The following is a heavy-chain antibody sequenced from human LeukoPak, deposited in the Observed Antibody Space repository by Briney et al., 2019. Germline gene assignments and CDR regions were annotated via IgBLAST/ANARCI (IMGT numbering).Heavy chain of an antibody. D-gene: IGHD7-27*01. CDR2: ISASGAGT. V-gene: IGHV3-23*01. CDR1: GFTFSNYA. J-gene: IGHJ4*02. Sequence: PGGSLRLSCAASGFTFSNYAMAWARQAPGKRLEWVSGISASGAGTYYADSVNGRFTISRHNYRQTLYLQMNTLRAEDRAVYYCAKDLTDRTGDGWAGDYFHHWGQGTLVTVSS. CDR3: AKDLTDRTGDGWAGDYFHH.